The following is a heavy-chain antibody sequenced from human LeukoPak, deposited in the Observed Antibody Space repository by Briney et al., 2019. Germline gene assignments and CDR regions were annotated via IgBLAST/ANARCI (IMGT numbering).Heavy chain of an antibody. CDR3: TREKNPFDWLSLDLDY. CDR2: INWNGGST. V-gene: IGHV3-20*04. D-gene: IGHD3-9*01. Sequence: RPGGSLRLSCAASGFTFEDYDMSWVRQAPGQGLEWVSGINWNGGSTGYADSVKGRFTISRDNAKNSLYLQMNSLRAEDTALYYCTREKNPFDWLSLDLDYWGQGTLVTVSS. J-gene: IGHJ4*02. CDR1: GFTFEDYD.